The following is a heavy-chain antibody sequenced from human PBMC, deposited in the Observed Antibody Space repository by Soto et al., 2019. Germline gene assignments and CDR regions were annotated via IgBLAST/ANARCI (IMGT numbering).Heavy chain of an antibody. D-gene: IGHD2-15*01. CDR1: GGTFSSYA. CDR2: IIPIFGTA. CDR3: ASLCSCVSCSPRPPYDDADGMDV. J-gene: IGHJ6*02. Sequence: QVQLVQSGAEVKKPGSSVKVSCKASGGTFSSYAISWVRQAPGQGLEWMGGIIPIFGTANYAQKFQGRVTITADESTSTDYMELCSLRSEDTALYYCASLCSCVSCSPRPPYDDADGMDVWGQRNTVTVAS. V-gene: IGHV1-69*01.